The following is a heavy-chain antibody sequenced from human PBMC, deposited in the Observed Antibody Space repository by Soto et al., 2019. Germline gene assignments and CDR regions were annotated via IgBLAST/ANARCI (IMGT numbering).Heavy chain of an antibody. CDR1: GFSLSTLGEG. CDR3: ARRHWVAPNWFDP. V-gene: IGHV2-5*02. Sequence: QITLRESGPTLVKPTQTLTLTCSFSGFSLSTLGEGVGWIRQPPGKALEWLALIYWDDEKRYSPSLATRLTITKDTSNNKVVLTLTNIDPMDTGTYYCARRHWVAPNWFDPWGQGTLVTVSS. CDR2: IYWDDEK. J-gene: IGHJ5*02. D-gene: IGHD7-27*01.